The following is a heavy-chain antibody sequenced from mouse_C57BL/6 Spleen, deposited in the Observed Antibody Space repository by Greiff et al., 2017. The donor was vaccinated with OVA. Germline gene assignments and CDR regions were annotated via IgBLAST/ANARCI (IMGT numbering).Heavy chain of an antibody. J-gene: IGHJ2*01. CDR2: IYPGDGDT. Sequence: QVQLQQSGAELVKPGASVKISCTASGYAFSSYWMNWVKQRPGKGLEWIGQIYPGDGDTNYNGKFKGKATLTADKSSSTAYMQLSSLTSEDSAVYFCATDYGGVWFDYWGQGTTLTVSS. CDR1: GYAFSSYW. D-gene: IGHD2-4*01. V-gene: IGHV1-80*01. CDR3: ATDYGGVWFDY.